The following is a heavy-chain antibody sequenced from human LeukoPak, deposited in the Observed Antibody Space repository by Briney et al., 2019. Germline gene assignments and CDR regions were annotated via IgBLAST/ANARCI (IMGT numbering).Heavy chain of an antibody. J-gene: IGHJ4*02. CDR1: GFTFSSYW. D-gene: IGHD4-17*01. Sequence: GGSLRLSCAASGFTFSSYWMHWVRQAPGKGLVWVSRINSDGSSTSYADSVKGRFTISRDNAKNTLYLQMNSLRAGDTAVYYCARDKDGAVTTGDYWGQGTLVTVSS. CDR3: ARDKDGAVTTGDY. CDR2: INSDGSST. V-gene: IGHV3-74*01.